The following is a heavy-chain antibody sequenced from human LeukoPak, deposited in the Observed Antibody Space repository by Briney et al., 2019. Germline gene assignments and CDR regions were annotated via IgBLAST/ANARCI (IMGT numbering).Heavy chain of an antibody. V-gene: IGHV3-48*03. J-gene: IGHJ6*03. CDR3: ARDWNYYYYMDV. CDR1: GFTFSSYE. Sequence: GGSLRLSCAASGFTFSSYEMNWVRQAPGKGLEWVSYISSSGSTIYYADSVKGRFTISRDNAKNSLYLQMNSLRAEDTAVYYCARDWNYYYYMDVWGKGTTVTVSS. D-gene: IGHD3-3*01. CDR2: ISSSGSTI.